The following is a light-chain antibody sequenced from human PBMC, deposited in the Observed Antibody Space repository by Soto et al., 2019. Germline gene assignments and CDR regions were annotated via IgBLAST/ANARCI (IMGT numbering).Light chain of an antibody. V-gene: IGKV3D-15*01. CDR1: QSVTSSY. J-gene: IGKJ1*01. CDR2: GAY. Sequence: EIVMTQSPATRSVCQLERATLSFMASQSVTSSYLAWYQHKPGQAPGLLIYGAYSRATGIPDRFSGSGSGTDFTLTISSLQTDDFATYYCQQYNTFWTFGQGTKVDI. CDR3: QQYNTFWT.